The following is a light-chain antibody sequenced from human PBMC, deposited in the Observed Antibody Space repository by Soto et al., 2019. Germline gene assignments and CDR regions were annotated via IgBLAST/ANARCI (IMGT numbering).Light chain of an antibody. CDR3: QSYASSLNGLYV. J-gene: IGLJ1*01. V-gene: IGLV1-40*01. CDR2: DNN. CDR1: SSNIGQGNN. Sequence: QSVLTQPPSVSGAPGQWVTISCTGSSSNIGQGNNVHWYQQLPGTAPKLLIYDNNNRPSGVPDRFSGSKSGTSASLAITGLQTEDVADYFCQSYASSLNGLYVFGTGTKVTVL.